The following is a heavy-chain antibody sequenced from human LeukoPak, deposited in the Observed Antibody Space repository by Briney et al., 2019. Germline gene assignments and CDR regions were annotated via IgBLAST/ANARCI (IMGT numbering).Heavy chain of an antibody. Sequence: GGSLRLSCAASGFTFDDYAMHWVRQAPGKGLEWVSGISWNSGSIGYADSVKGRFTISRDNAKNSLYLQMNSLRAEDMALYYCAKDSSSWYSYWGQGTLVTVSS. D-gene: IGHD6-13*01. V-gene: IGHV3-9*03. CDR1: GFTFDDYA. CDR2: ISWNSGSI. J-gene: IGHJ4*02. CDR3: AKDSSSWYSY.